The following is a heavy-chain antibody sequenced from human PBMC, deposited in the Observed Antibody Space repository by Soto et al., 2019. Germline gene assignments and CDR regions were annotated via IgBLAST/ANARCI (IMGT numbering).Heavy chain of an antibody. J-gene: IGHJ4*02. V-gene: IGHV4-30-4*01. Sequence: SETLSPTCTVSGGSISSGDYYWSWIRQPPGKGLEWIGYIYYSGSTYYNPSLKSRVTISVDTSKIQFSLKLSSVTAADTAVYYCAREAKTYYNDSSGYSPGDNWGQGTLVTVSS. CDR2: IYYSGST. CDR1: GGSISSGDYY. D-gene: IGHD3-22*01. CDR3: AREAKTYYNDSSGYSPGDN.